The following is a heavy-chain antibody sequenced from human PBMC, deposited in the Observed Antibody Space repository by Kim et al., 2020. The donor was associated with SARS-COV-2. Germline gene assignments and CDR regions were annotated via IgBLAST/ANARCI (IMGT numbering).Heavy chain of an antibody. CDR1: GFTFSSYA. V-gene: IGHV3-23*01. CDR3: AKDWGYRTAMVFGFDY. D-gene: IGHD5-18*01. CDR2: ISGSGGST. J-gene: IGHJ4*02. Sequence: GGSLRLSCAASGFTFSSYAMSWVRQAPGKGLEWVSAISGSGGSTYYADSVKGRFTISRDNSKNTLYLQMNSLRAEDTAVYYCAKDWGYRTAMVFGFDYWGQGTLVTVSS.